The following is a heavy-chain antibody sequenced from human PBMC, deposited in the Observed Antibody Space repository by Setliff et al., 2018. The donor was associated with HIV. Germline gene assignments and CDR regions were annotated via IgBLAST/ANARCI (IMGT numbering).Heavy chain of an antibody. CDR2: IYYSGST. V-gene: IGHV4-30-4*01. CDR1: GDSVSSRKYY. J-gene: IGHJ6*03. CDR3: ARDTLYSSGWGYFYYYMDV. D-gene: IGHD3-22*01. Sequence: PSETLSLTCSVSGDSVSSRKYYWGWIRQSPGKGLEWIGYIYYSGSTSYNPSLKSRATISVDTSKNHFSLRLSSVTAADTAVYYCARDTLYSSGWGYFYYYMDVWGKGTTVTVSS.